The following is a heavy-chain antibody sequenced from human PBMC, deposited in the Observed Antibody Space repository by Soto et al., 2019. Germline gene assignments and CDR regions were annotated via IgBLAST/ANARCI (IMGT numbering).Heavy chain of an antibody. CDR1: GFAFSSYP. CDR3: VKRFYAGGCPYY. D-gene: IGHD2-15*01. J-gene: IGHJ4*02. Sequence: EVQLLESGGGLVQPGGSLRLSCAASGFAFSSYPMSWVRQAPGKGLECVSGISGSGDGTYYADSVKGRFTISRDNSKHTLYLQIHSLRAEETAVYYCVKRFYAGGCPYYCGQGTLLTVSS. V-gene: IGHV3-23*01. CDR2: ISGSGDGT.